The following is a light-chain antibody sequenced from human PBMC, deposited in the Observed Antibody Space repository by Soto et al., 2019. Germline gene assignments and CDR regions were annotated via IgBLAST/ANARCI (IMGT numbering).Light chain of an antibody. CDR1: SSDVGSYNL. CDR3: CSYADSSRIYV. J-gene: IGLJ1*01. V-gene: IGLV2-23*01. CDR2: EGS. Sequence: QSALTQPASVSGSPGQSITISCTGTSSDVGSYNLVSWYQQHPGKAPKLMIYEGSKRPSGISNRFSGSESGNTASLTISGLQAEDEAEYYCCSYADSSRIYVFGSGTKLTVL.